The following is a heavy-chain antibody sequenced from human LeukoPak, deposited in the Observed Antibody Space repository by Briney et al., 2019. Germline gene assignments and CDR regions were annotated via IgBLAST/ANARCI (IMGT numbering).Heavy chain of an antibody. Sequence: GGSLRLSCAASGFTFSSYAMHWVRQAPGKGLEYVSAISCNGGSTYYANSVKGRFTISRDNSKNTLYLQMGSLRAEDMAVYYCARDGAQYYYDSSGYPPDYWGQGTLVTVSS. CDR1: GFTFSSYA. D-gene: IGHD3-22*01. CDR3: ARDGAQYYYDSSGYPPDY. V-gene: IGHV3-64*01. CDR2: ISCNGGST. J-gene: IGHJ4*02.